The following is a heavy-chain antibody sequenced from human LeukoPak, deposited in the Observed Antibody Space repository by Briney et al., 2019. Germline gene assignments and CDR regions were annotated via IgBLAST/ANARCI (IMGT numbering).Heavy chain of an antibody. CDR2: IYRDDAT. Sequence: PGGSLRLSCAASGFPVSSNYMSWVRQAPGKGLEWVSVIYRDDATYYADSVKGRFTIFRDNSKNSLYLQMNSLRAEDTAVYYCARRPWQYPFDIWGQGTMVTVSS. CDR1: GFPVSSNY. V-gene: IGHV3-53*01. CDR3: ARRPWQYPFDI. J-gene: IGHJ3*02. D-gene: IGHD2-2*01.